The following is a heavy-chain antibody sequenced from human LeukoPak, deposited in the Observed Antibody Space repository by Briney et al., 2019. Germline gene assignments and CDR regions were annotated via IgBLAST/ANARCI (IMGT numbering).Heavy chain of an antibody. CDR3: ARNMGDY. Sequence: PGGCLRLSCAASGFSFSTYWMTWVRQAPGKGLEWVANIKQDGSEKNYVDAVKGRFTISRDNAKDSLSLQMDSLRAEDTALYYCARNMGDYRGQGTLVTVSS. V-gene: IGHV3-7*04. D-gene: IGHD2/OR15-2a*01. J-gene: IGHJ4*02. CDR1: GFSFSTYW. CDR2: IKQDGSEK.